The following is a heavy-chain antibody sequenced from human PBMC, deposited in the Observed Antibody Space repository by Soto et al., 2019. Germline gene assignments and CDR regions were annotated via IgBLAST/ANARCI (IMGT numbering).Heavy chain of an antibody. CDR2: ISSSGSTI. CDR3: ERVSVVAATGYGMDV. CDR1: GFTFSSYE. D-gene: IGHD2-15*01. Sequence: GSLRLSGSASGFTFSSYEMNWVRQAPGKGLEWVSYISSSGSTIYYADSVKGRFTISRDNAKNSLYLQMNSLRAEDTAAYYCERVSVVAATGYGMDVWGQGTKVTVSS. V-gene: IGHV3-48*03. J-gene: IGHJ6*02.